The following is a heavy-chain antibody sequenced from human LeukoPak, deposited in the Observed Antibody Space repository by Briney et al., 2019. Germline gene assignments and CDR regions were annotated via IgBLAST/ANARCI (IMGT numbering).Heavy chain of an antibody. V-gene: IGHV4-4*07. CDR2: IHSSGST. CDR3: ARGYGSGIPGN. CDR1: GGSISSYY. D-gene: IGHD3-10*01. Sequence: KPSETLSLTCTVSGGSISSYYWSWIRQPAGKGLEWIGRIHSSGSTNYNPSLKTRVTISVDTSKNQFSLKLSSVTAADTAVYYCARGYGSGIPGNWGQGTLVTVSS. J-gene: IGHJ4*02.